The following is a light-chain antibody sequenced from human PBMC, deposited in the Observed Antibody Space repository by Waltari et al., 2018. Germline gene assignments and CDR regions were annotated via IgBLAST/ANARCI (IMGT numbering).Light chain of an antibody. V-gene: IGKV3-11*01. CDR3: RQRSNWPLT. CDR1: QSVTTD. J-gene: IGKJ3*01. Sequence: EVVLTQSPATLSLSPGDRATLSCRASQSVTTDLAWYQQRRGQAPRLLIYDASARATGIPARFSGSGSGTDFTLTISGLEPEDFAVYYCRQRSNWPLTFGPGTKVDFK. CDR2: DAS.